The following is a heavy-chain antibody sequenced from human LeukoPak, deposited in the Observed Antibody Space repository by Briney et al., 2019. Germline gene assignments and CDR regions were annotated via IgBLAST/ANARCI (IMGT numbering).Heavy chain of an antibody. CDR2: IYYSGST. V-gene: IGHV4-39*07. D-gene: IGHD2-2*01. Sequence: TETLSLTCTVSGGSISSSSYYWGWIRQPPGKGLEWIGSIYYSGSTYYNPSLKSRVTISVDTSKNQFSLKLSSVTAADTAVYHCARDYCSSTSCYPLVWFDPWGQGTLVTVSS. CDR1: GGSISSSSYY. CDR3: ARDYCSSTSCYPLVWFDP. J-gene: IGHJ5*02.